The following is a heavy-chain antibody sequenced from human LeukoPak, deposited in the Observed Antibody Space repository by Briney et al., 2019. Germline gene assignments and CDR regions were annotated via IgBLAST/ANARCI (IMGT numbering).Heavy chain of an antibody. CDR1: GFTFSNYW. V-gene: IGHV3-7*03. CDR3: TRVPGTQGFYDY. D-gene: IGHD6-13*01. J-gene: IGHJ4*02. CDR2: IKEDGSEK. Sequence: GGSLRLSCAASGFTFSNYWMTRVRQAPGKGLEWVACIKEDGSEKYYVDSVRGRFTISRDNAKSSLYLQMNSLRAEDTAVYYCTRVPGTQGFYDYWGQGTLVTVSS.